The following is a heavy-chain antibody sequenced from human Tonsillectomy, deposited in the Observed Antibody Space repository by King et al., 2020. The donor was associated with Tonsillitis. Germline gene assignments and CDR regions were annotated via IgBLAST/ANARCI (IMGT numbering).Heavy chain of an antibody. V-gene: IGHV3-33*05. CDR2: ISFDGSRR. Sequence: VQLVESGGGVVQPGRSLRLSCVGSGFTFSDHSIHWVRQAPGKGLEWVALISFDGSRRYYADSVRGRFTISRDNSKNTLYLQLSSLTAEDTAVYYCAREHLYSSGWGMDYWGQGTLVTVSS. CDR1: GFTFSDHS. J-gene: IGHJ4*02. D-gene: IGHD6-19*01. CDR3: AREHLYSSGWGMDY.